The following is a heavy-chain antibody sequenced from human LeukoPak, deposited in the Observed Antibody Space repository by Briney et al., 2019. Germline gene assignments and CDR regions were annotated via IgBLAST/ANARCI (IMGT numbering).Heavy chain of an antibody. J-gene: IGHJ3*02. CDR1: GFSFSNYA. CDR3: ARDFQWSPLELDAFDI. Sequence: GGSLRLSCAASGFSFSNYAMHWVRQAPGKGLEWVAVISFEINNKYYADSVKGRFAISRDNSKNTLYLQMNSLRPEDTAVYYCARDFQWSPLELDAFDIWGQGTMVTVSS. D-gene: IGHD2-15*01. V-gene: IGHV3-30*09. CDR2: ISFEINNK.